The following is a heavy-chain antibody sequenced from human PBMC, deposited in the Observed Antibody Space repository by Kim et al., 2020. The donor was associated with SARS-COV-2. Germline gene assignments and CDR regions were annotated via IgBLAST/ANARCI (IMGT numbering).Heavy chain of an antibody. Sequence: ASVKVSCKASGYTFTSYAMHWVRQAPGQRLEWMGWINAGNGNTKYSQKFQGRVTITRDTSASTAYMELSSLRSEDTAVYYCARTALGRGVIGYWGQGTLVTVSS. V-gene: IGHV1-3*01. CDR3: ARTALGRGVIGY. CDR1: GYTFTSYA. CDR2: INAGNGNT. D-gene: IGHD3-10*01. J-gene: IGHJ4*02.